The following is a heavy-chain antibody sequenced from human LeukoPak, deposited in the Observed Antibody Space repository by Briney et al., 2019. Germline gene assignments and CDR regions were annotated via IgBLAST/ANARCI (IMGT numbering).Heavy chain of an antibody. V-gene: IGHV3-7*01. CDR2: IKQDGSEK. J-gene: IGHJ6*02. D-gene: IGHD2-2*01. CDR3: AIQPLYCSSTSCYWAYYYYGMDV. CDR1: GFTSSSYW. Sequence: GGSLRLPCAASGFTSSSYWMSWVRQAPGKGLEWVANIKQDGSEKYYVDSVKGRFTISRDNAKNSLYLQMNSLRAEDTAVYYCAIQPLYCSSTSCYWAYYYYGMDVWGQGTTVTVSS.